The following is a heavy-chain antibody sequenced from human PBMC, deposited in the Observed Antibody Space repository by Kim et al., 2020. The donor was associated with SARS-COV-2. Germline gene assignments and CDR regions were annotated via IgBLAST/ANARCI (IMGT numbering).Heavy chain of an antibody. D-gene: IGHD4-4*01. V-gene: IGHV4-59*08. CDR2: MYKNERS. Sequence: SETLSLTCSVSGGSISTFYWSWIRQPPGKGLEWIGYMYKNERSNSNPSLKSRVTMSIDTSKNQFSLNLDSVTAADTALYYCARHMVTPSDVFDIWGQGTMVTVSS. CDR3: ARHMVTPSDVFDI. J-gene: IGHJ3*02. CDR1: GGSISTFY.